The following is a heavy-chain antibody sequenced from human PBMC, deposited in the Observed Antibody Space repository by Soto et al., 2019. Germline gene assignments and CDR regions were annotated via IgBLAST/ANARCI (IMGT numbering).Heavy chain of an antibody. Sequence: ASVKVSCKASGYTFTGYYMHWVRQAPGQGLEWIGWINPNSGGTNYAQKFQGRVTMTRDTSISTAYMELSRLRSDDTAVYYCARDKRKVPAAMTPWFDPWGQGTLVTVSS. CDR1: GYTFTGYY. D-gene: IGHD2-2*01. CDR2: INPNSGGT. V-gene: IGHV1-2*02. J-gene: IGHJ5*02. CDR3: ARDKRKVPAAMTPWFDP.